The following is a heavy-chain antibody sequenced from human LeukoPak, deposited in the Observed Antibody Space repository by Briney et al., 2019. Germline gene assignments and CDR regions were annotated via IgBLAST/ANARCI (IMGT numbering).Heavy chain of an antibody. CDR3: ARRYCSSTSCLLDY. Sequence: GGPLRLSCAVSGFTFSSYEMNWVRQAPGKGLEWLSHISTTGTTIYYAESLKGRFTISRDNAKNSLWLQMNSLRAEDTAVYYCARRYCSSTSCLLDYWGQGTLVTVSS. V-gene: IGHV3-48*03. J-gene: IGHJ4*02. CDR1: GFTFSSYE. D-gene: IGHD2-2*01. CDR2: ISTTGTTI.